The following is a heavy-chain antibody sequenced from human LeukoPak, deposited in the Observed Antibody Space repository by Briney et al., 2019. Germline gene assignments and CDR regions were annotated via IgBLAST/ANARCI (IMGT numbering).Heavy chain of an antibody. D-gene: IGHD6-19*01. Sequence: ASVKVSCKASGYTFTSYDISWVRQAPGQGLEWMGWISAYNGNTSYAQKFQGRVTMTTDTSTSTAYMELRSLRSDDTAVYYCARDLRTAVAGNWFDPWGQGTLVTVSS. CDR1: GYTFTSYD. CDR2: ISAYNGNT. CDR3: ARDLRTAVAGNWFDP. J-gene: IGHJ5*02. V-gene: IGHV1-18*01.